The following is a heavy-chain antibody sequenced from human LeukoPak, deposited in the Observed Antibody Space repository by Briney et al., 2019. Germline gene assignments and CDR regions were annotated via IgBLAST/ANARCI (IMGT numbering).Heavy chain of an antibody. J-gene: IGHJ4*02. CDR3: ARVGYYYGSGSYGDARDY. D-gene: IGHD3-10*01. V-gene: IGHV1-2*02. CDR2: INCNSGGT. Sequence: ASVKVSCKASGYTFTGYYMHWVRQAPGQGLEWMGWINCNSGGTNYAQKFQGRVTMTRDTSISTAYMELSRLRSDDTAVYYCARVGYYYGSGSYGDARDYWGQGTLVTVSS. CDR1: GYTFTGYY.